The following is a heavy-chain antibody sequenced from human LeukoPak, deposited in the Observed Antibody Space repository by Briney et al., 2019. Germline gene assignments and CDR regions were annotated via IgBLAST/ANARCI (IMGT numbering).Heavy chain of an antibody. V-gene: IGHV4-34*01. D-gene: IGHD3-10*01. J-gene: IGHJ2*01. Sequence: SETLSLTCALYGGSFSTYSWSWTWIHQTPEKGLDWIGEIIEKGNASYNPSLKSRVTIDLDTSKNQFSLKLTSMTAADTAMYYCARGYYPPRWYFDLWGRGTLVTVSS. CDR3: ARGYYPPRWYFDL. CDR2: IIEKGNA. CDR1: GGSFSTYS.